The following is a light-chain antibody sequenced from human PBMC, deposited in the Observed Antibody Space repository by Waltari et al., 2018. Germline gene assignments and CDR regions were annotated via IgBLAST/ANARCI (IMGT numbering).Light chain of an antibody. Sequence: IVMTQSPAILSVSPGEGATLSCRASQSVDTFLAWYQPVRGPAPRLLILDASTRATGITARFSGSGSGTEFTLTISSLQSEDFAVYYCQQYKQWPLTFGGGTRVDIK. CDR1: QSVDTF. V-gene: IGKV3-15*01. CDR2: DAS. CDR3: QQYKQWPLT. J-gene: IGKJ4*01.